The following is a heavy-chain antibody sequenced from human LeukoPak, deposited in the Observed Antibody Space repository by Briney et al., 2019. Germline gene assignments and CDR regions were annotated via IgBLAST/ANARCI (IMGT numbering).Heavy chain of an antibody. D-gene: IGHD3-3*01. CDR1: GGTISSYY. Sequence: SETLSLTCTVSGGTISSYYLSWIRQPPGKGLEWMGYIYYSGSTNYNPYIKSRVTISVDMSKNQFSLKLSSVTAVDTAVYYCARVLSRFGVVTRRSYYFDYWGQGTLVTVSS. V-gene: IGHV4-59*08. CDR3: ARVLSRFGVVTRRSYYFDY. CDR2: IYYSGST. J-gene: IGHJ4*02.